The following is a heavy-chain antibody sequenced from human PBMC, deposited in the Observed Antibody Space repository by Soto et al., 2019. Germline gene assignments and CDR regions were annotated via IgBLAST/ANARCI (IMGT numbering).Heavy chain of an antibody. J-gene: IGHJ4*02. V-gene: IGHV3-74*01. D-gene: IGHD1-1*01. Sequence: PGWSLRLSCAASGFTFSMYWMHWVRQVPGKGPEWVSRINDDGISTNYADSVKGRFTISRDNAKNTLYLQMNALRVEDTAVYYCTRGHRSTSTGTGAFWGQGTLVTGSS. CDR3: TRGHRSTSTGTGAF. CDR2: INDDGIST. CDR1: GFTFSMYW.